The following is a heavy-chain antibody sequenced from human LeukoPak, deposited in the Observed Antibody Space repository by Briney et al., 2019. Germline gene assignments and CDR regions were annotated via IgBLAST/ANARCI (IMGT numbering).Heavy chain of an antibody. V-gene: IGHV3-74*03. CDR3: ARDQRVTGRPDIDY. Sequence: GGSLRLSCAASGFTFRNHWMHWVRQTPGKGLVWVSRISSGRSSTTYADSVKGRFTISRDNAKNTLYLQMNNLRAEDTAMYYCARDQRVTGRPDIDYWGQGTLVIVSS. CDR2: ISSGRSST. J-gene: IGHJ4*02. CDR1: GFTFRNHW. D-gene: IGHD6-6*01.